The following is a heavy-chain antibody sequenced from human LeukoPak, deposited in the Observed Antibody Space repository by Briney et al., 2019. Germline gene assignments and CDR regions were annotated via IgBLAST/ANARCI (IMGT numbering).Heavy chain of an antibody. CDR3: ARRGDSSSWPYSIDY. J-gene: IGHJ4*02. Sequence: PSETLSLTCTVSDGSIRSSTDYWGWIRQSPGKGLEWIGSLYFRGVTYYNPSLKSRVTISVDTSKNQFSLKLSSVTAADTAVYYCARRGDSSSWPYSIDYWGQGTLVTVSS. CDR1: DGSIRSSTDY. D-gene: IGHD6-13*01. V-gene: IGHV4-39*07. CDR2: LYFRGVT.